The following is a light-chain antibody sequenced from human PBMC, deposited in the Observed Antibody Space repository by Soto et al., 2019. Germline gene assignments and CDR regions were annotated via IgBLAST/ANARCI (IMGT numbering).Light chain of an antibody. CDR3: QQYVTSPWT. Sequence: EIVLTQSPGTLSLSPGERATLSCRASQSVSSSYLAWYQQKPGQAPSLLIYEAASRASGIPDRFSGSGSGTDFTLTISRLEPEDFAVYYCQQYVTSPWTFGQGTKVDI. V-gene: IGKV3-20*01. J-gene: IGKJ1*01. CDR2: EAA. CDR1: QSVSSSY.